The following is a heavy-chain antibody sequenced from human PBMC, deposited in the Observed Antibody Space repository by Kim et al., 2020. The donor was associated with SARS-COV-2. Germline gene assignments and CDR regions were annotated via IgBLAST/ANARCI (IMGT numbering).Heavy chain of an antibody. D-gene: IGHD6-13*01. CDR2: ISYDGSNK. Sequence: GGSLRLSCAASGFTFSSYAMHWVRQAPGKGLEWVAVISYDGSNKYYADSVKGRFTISRDNSKNTLYLQMNSLRAEDTAVYYCARDLYSSSWAEYYYYGMDVWGQGTKVTVSS. J-gene: IGHJ6*02. V-gene: IGHV3-30*04. CDR3: ARDLYSSSWAEYYYYGMDV. CDR1: GFTFSSYA.